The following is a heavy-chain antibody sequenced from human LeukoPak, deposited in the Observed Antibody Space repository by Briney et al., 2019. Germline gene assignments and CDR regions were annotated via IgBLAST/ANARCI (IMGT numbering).Heavy chain of an antibody. V-gene: IGHV1-2*02. Sequence: GASVKVSCKASGYTFTSYDINWVRQAPGQGLEWMGWINPNSGGTNYAQKFQGRVTMTRDTSISTAYMELSRLRSDDTAVYYCARVTYSGSYYPVYWGQGTLVTVSS. CDR2: INPNSGGT. CDR1: GYTFTSYD. J-gene: IGHJ4*02. CDR3: ARVTYSGSYYPVY. D-gene: IGHD1-26*01.